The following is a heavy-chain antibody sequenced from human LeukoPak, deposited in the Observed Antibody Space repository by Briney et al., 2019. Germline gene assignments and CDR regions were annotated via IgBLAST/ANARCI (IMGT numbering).Heavy chain of an antibody. V-gene: IGHV1-3*01. J-gene: IGHJ3*02. D-gene: IGHD2-2*01. Sequence: ASVKVSCKASGYTFTSYAMHWVRQAPGQRLEWMGWINAYNGNTKYSQKLQGRVTITKDTSASTAYMELSSVRSEDTAVYYCARGFSRRGIAFDIWGQGTMVTVSS. CDR1: GYTFTSYA. CDR3: ARGFSRRGIAFDI. CDR2: INAYNGNT.